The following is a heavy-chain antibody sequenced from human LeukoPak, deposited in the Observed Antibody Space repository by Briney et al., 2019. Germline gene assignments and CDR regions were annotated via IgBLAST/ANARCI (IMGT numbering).Heavy chain of an antibody. V-gene: IGHV4-39*07. CDR3: ARGTDSSDAFDI. CDR2: IYYSGST. J-gene: IGHJ3*02. D-gene: IGHD3-22*01. CDR1: GGSFSSYY. Sequence: SETLSLTCAVYGGSFSSYYWGWIRQPPGKGLEWIGSIYYSGSTYYNPSLKSRVTISVDTSKNQFSLKLSSVTAADTAVYYCARGTDSSDAFDIWGQGTMVTVSS.